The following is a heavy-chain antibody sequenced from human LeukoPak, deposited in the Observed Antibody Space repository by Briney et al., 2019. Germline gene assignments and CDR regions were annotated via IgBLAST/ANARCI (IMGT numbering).Heavy chain of an antibody. CDR1: GFNFISYW. CDR3: ARHLDGYNPFDY. CDR2: TYPRNSDT. Sequence: GESLKISCMGCGFNFISYWLAWVRQMPGKGLECMGVTYPRNSDTRYSPSFQGQVTISADKSVSTAYLQWSSLKASDTAMYYCARHLDGYNPFDYWGQGTLVTVSS. V-gene: IGHV5-51*01. D-gene: IGHD5-24*01. J-gene: IGHJ4*02.